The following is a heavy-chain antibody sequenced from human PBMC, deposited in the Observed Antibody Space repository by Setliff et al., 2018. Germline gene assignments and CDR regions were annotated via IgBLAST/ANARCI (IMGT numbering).Heavy chain of an antibody. Sequence: GSLRLSCAASGFTFSSYWVSWIRQPPGKGLEWIGEINHSGSTNYNPSLKSRVTISVDTSKNQFSLKLSSVTAADTAVYYCARRSGWPNWFDPWGQGTLVTVSS. CDR2: INHSGST. J-gene: IGHJ5*02. V-gene: IGHV4-34*01. CDR3: ARRSGWPNWFDP. CDR1: GFTFSSYW. D-gene: IGHD6-19*01.